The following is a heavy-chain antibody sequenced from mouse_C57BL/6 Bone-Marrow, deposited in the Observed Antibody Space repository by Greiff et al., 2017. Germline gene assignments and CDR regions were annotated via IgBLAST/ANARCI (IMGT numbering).Heavy chain of an antibody. Sequence: QLQQSFPSLLPPFTSFNISFNSSCYSFTGYYMNWVKQSPEKSLEWIGEINPSTGGTTYNQKFKAKATLTVDKSSSTAYMQLKSLTSEESAVYYCARKTTVVSTNFYYDYWGQGTALTVSS. CDR2: INPSTGGT. CDR1: CYSFTGYY. J-gene: IGHJ2*01. D-gene: IGHD1-1*01. CDR3: ARKTTVVSTNFYYDY. V-gene: IGHV1-42*01.